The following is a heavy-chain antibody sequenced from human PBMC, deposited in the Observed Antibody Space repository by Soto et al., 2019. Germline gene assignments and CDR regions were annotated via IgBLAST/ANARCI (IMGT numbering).Heavy chain of an antibody. J-gene: IGHJ4*02. CDR3: ARHLIVYDSSGYYLSWFDY. CDR2: IYYSGST. D-gene: IGHD3-22*01. Sequence: SETLSLTCAVSGGSISSGGYSWSWIRQPPGKGLERIGCIYYSGSTYYNPSLKSRVTISVDTSKNQFSLKLSSVTAADTAVYYCARHLIVYDSSGYYLSWFDYWGQGTLVTVSS. V-gene: IGHV4-39*01. CDR1: GGSISSGGYS.